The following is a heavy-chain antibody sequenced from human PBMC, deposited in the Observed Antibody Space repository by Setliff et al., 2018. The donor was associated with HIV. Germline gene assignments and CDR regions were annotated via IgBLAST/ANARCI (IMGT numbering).Heavy chain of an antibody. CDR2: ISPYNGDT. J-gene: IGHJ1*01. V-gene: IGHV1-18*01. Sequence: ASVKVSCKASGYTFNTYGISWVRQAPGQGLEWMGWISPYNGDTRYAQSLQGRVTLTTDTSTNTAYMEMRTLRSDDTAVYYCVRGVTRDSSGYYRDEYCQHWGQGTLVTV. CDR1: GYTFNTYG. CDR3: VRGVTRDSSGYYRDEYCQH. D-gene: IGHD3-22*01.